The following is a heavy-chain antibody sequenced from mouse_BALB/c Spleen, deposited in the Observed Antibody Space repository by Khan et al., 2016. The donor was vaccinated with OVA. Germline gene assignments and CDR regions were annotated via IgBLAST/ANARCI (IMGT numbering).Heavy chain of an antibody. CDR1: GYTFTDYS. CDR3: AKQYDLAMDY. CDR2: INTETGEP. Sequence: QIQLVQSGPDLKKPGETVRISCKASGYTFTDYSMYWVKQAPGKDVKWMGWINTETGEPTYADDFKGRFAFSLETSASTAYLQINNLKNEDTATSFCAKQYDLAMDYWGQGTSVTVSS. J-gene: IGHJ4*01. D-gene: IGHD2-10*02. V-gene: IGHV9-2-1*01.